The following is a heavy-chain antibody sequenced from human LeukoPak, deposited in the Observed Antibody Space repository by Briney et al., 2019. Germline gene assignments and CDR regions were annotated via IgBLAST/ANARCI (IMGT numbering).Heavy chain of an antibody. CDR2: IYYSGST. V-gene: IGHV4-59*01. CDR1: GGSISSYY. Sequence: SETLSLTCTVSGGSISSYYWSWIRQPPGKGLEWIGYIYYSGSTNYNPSLKSRVTISVDTSKNQFSLKLSSVTAADTAVYYCARVRGCFDPWGQGTLVTVSS. D-gene: IGHD3-16*01. CDR3: ARVRGCFDP. J-gene: IGHJ5*02.